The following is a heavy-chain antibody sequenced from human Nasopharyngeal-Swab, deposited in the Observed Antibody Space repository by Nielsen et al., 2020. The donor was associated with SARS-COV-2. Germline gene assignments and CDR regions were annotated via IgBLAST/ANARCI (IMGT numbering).Heavy chain of an antibody. J-gene: IGHJ4*02. CDR2: INHSGST. V-gene: IGHV4-34*01. Sequence: WIRQPPGKGLEWIGEINHSGSTNYNPSLKSRVTISVDTSNNQFSLKLSSVTAADTAVYYCARGSRSGINNYSSGWYFFDYWGQGARVTVSS. D-gene: IGHD6-19*01. CDR3: ARGSRSGINNYSSGWYFFDY.